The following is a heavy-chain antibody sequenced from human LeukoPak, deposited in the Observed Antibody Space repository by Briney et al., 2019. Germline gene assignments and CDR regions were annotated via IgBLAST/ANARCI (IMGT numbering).Heavy chain of an antibody. Sequence: PSETLSLTCTVSGGSISSYYWSWIRQPPGKGLEWIGYIYSSVTTNYNPSLKSRVTISVDTSKDQFSLNLTSVTAADTAVYYCARLKCISTTCPSRYVMDVWGQGTTVTVSS. J-gene: IGHJ6*02. CDR1: GGSISSYY. CDR3: ARLKCISTTCPSRYVMDV. CDR2: IYSSVTT. D-gene: IGHD2-2*01. V-gene: IGHV4-4*09.